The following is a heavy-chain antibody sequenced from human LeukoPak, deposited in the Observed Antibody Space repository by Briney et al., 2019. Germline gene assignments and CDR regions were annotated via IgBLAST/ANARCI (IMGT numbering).Heavy chain of an antibody. D-gene: IGHD3-22*01. CDR2: VKSKLDGGTT. CDR3: TSERYFFDTSGYSPNDY. V-gene: IGHV3-15*01. CDR1: GFTFSAAW. J-gene: IGHJ4*02. Sequence: GGSLRLSCAASGFTFSAAWMSWVRQAPGKGLEWVGRVKSKLDGGTTDYAAPVKGRFIISRDDSKNTLDLQMNSLKSEDTAVYYCTSERYFFDTSGYSPNDYWGQGTLVTVSS.